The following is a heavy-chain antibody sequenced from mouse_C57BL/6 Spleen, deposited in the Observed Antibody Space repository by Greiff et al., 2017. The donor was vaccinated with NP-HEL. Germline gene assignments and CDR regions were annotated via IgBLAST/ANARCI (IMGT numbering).Heavy chain of an antibody. V-gene: IGHV1-39*01. CDR2: INPNYGTT. Sequence: EVQLQQSGPELVKPGASVKISCKASGYSFTDYNMNWVKQSNGKSLEWIGVINPNYGTTSYNQKFKGKATLTVDQSSSTAYMQLNSLTSEDSAVYYCATYYGSSYAYYAMDYWGQGTSVTVSS. J-gene: IGHJ4*01. CDR3: ATYYGSSYAYYAMDY. CDR1: GYSFTDYN. D-gene: IGHD1-1*01.